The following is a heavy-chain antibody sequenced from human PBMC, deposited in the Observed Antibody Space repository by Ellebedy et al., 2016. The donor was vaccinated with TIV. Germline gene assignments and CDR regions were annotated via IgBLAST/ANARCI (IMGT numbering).Heavy chain of an antibody. CDR1: GGSISSYY. CDR2: IYYSGST. J-gene: IGHJ4*02. D-gene: IGHD3-10*01. Sequence: MPGGSLRLSCTVSGGSISSYYWSWIRQPPGKGLEWIGYIYYSGSTNYNPSLKSRVTISVDTSRNQFSLKLTSVTAADTAVYYCARDRRGSYDYWGQGTLITVSS. V-gene: IGHV4-59*01. CDR3: ARDRRGSYDY.